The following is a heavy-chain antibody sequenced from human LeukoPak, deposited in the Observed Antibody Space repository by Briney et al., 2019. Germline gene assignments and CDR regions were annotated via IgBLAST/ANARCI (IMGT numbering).Heavy chain of an antibody. Sequence: GGSLRLSCAASGITFSSYSMAWVRQAPGKGLVWVSHIKSDGSSTSYADSVKGRFTISRDNAKNTLYQQMNSLRAEDTAVYYCARDRGYTQDYWGQGTLVTVSS. J-gene: IGHJ4*02. CDR2: IKSDGSST. CDR3: ARDRGYTQDY. D-gene: IGHD5-12*01. CDR1: GITFSSYS. V-gene: IGHV3-74*01.